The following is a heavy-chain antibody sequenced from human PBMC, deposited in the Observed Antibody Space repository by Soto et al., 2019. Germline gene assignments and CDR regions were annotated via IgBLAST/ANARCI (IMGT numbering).Heavy chain of an antibody. D-gene: IGHD5-12*01. Sequence: PSETLSLTCTVSGGSISSYYWSWIRQPPGKGLEWIGYIYYSGSTNYNPSLKSRVTISVDTSKNQFSLKLSSVTAADTAVYYCAREDGYNLYFDYWGQGTLVTVSS. CDR2: IYYSGST. CDR1: GGSISSYY. V-gene: IGHV4-59*01. J-gene: IGHJ4*02. CDR3: AREDGYNLYFDY.